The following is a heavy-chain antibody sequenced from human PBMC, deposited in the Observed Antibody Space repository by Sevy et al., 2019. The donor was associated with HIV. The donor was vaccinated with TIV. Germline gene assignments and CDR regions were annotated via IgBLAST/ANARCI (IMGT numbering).Heavy chain of an antibody. J-gene: IGHJ4*02. D-gene: IGHD6-6*01. CDR2: INPRDTDT. CDR3: ARQWSSSADY. V-gene: IGHV5-51*01. Sequence: GESLKISCKGSGFNITSYWIGWVRQMPGKALEWMWIINPRDTDTRYMPSFQGQVTISVDKSINTAYLQWSSLKASDTAMYYCARQWSSSADYWGQGTLVTVSS. CDR1: GFNITSYW.